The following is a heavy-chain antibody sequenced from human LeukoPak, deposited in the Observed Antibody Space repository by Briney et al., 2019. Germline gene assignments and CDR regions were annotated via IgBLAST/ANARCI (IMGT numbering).Heavy chain of an antibody. J-gene: IGHJ4*02. CDR3: ARRGSGSYVLDY. V-gene: IGHV1-46*01. CDR2: INPSDGVI. D-gene: IGHD3-10*01. CDR1: GYTFTSYG. Sequence: ASMQVSCKASGYTFTSYGISWVRPAAGQGLAWMGIINPSDGVIDYAQKFQDRVTMTRDTSTSTVYMELSSLRSEDTAVYYCARRGSGSYVLDYWGQGTLVTVSS.